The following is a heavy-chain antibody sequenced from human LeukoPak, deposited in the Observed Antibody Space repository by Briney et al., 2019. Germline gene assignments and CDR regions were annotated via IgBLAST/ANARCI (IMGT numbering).Heavy chain of an antibody. CDR3: AKDLDYTTYEYYFDY. CDR2: IFHTGDST. Sequence: PGGSLRLSCAASGFTFSTFAMSWVRQAPGKGLEWVSFIFHTGDSTFYADSVKGRFTISRDNSKNTLYLQMNSLRADDTAVYYCAKDLDYTTYEYYFDYWGQGTLVTVSS. D-gene: IGHD4-11*01. CDR1: GFTFSTFA. J-gene: IGHJ4*02. V-gene: IGHV3-23*01.